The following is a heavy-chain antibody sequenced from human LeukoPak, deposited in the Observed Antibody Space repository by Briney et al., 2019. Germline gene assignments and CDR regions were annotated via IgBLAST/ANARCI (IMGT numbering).Heavy chain of an antibody. V-gene: IGHV3-30*02. CDR2: IRYDGSNK. CDR1: GFTFSSYG. J-gene: IGHJ5*02. Sequence: GGSLRLSCAASGFTFSSYGMHWVRQALGKGLEWVAFIRYDGSNKYYADSVKGRFTISRDNSKNTLYLQMNSLRAEDTAVYYCAKDRYSSSWSWGQGTLVTVSS. D-gene: IGHD6-13*01. CDR3: AKDRYSSSWS.